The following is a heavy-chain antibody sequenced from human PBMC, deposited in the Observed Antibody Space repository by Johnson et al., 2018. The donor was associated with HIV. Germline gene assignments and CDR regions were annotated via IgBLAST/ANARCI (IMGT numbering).Heavy chain of an antibody. Sequence: VQLVESGGGLVHPGGSLRLSCTASGFTVSTNYMSWVRQAPGKGLEWVSVIYSGGSTYYADSVKGRFAISRDNSKNTLYLQMGSLRAEDMAVYYCAREGVGVNAFDIWGQGTMVTVSS. CDR2: IYSGGST. V-gene: IGHV3-66*01. D-gene: IGHD1-26*01. CDR1: GFTVSTNY. CDR3: AREGVGVNAFDI. J-gene: IGHJ3*02.